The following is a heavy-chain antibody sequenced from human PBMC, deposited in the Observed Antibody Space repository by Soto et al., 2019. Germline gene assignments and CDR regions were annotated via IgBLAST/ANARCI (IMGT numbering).Heavy chain of an antibody. D-gene: IGHD2-15*01. J-gene: IGHJ4*02. Sequence: SGPTLVKPTQTLTLTCTFSGLSLSTSAVGVGWIRQPPGKALEWLAVIYWNDEKHYSPSLKSRLTITKDTSENQVVLSMTNMDPVDTATYYCAHRRVRGGHAYWGQGTLVTVSS. CDR3: AHRRVRGGHAY. CDR2: IYWNDEK. CDR1: GLSLSTSAVG. V-gene: IGHV2-5*01.